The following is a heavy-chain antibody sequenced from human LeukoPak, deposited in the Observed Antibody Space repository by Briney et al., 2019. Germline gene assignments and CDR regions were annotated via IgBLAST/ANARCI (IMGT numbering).Heavy chain of an antibody. Sequence: GGSLRLSCAASGVTLTGYSMNWVRQAPGQGLEWVSYISSSSRTKYYADSVKGRFTILRDNAKNSLYLQMNSLREEDTAVYYCARPHQDYVWGSPDCWGQGTLVTVSS. J-gene: IGHJ4*02. V-gene: IGHV3-48*02. CDR3: ARPHQDYVWGSPDC. CDR1: GVTLTGYS. D-gene: IGHD3-16*01. CDR2: ISSSSRTK.